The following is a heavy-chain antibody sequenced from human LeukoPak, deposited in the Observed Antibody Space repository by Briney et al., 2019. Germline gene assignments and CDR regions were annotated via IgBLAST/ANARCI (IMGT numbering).Heavy chain of an antibody. D-gene: IGHD2-2*02. CDR3: ARETSERYCSSTSCYRRTRNDY. J-gene: IGHJ4*02. CDR1: GFTFSSYA. Sequence: GGSLRLSCAASGFTFSSYAMSWVRQAPGKGLEWVSYISSSGSTIYYADSVKGRFTISRDNAKNSLYLQMNSLRAEDTAVYYCARETSERYCSSTSCYRRTRNDYWGQGTLVTVSS. V-gene: IGHV3-48*03. CDR2: ISSSGSTI.